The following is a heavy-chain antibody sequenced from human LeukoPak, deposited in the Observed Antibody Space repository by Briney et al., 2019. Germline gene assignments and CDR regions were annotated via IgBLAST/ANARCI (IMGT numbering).Heavy chain of an antibody. V-gene: IGHV3-23*01. D-gene: IGHD3-22*01. CDR2: ISGSGGST. CDR3: ARDDNPYYYDPRGAFDI. J-gene: IGHJ3*02. CDR1: GFTFSNYA. Sequence: GGSLRLSCAASGFTFSNYAMNWVRQAPGKGLEWVSGISGSGGSTYYADSVKGRFTISRDNSKNTLYLQMNSLRAEDTAVYYCARDDNPYYYDPRGAFDIWGQGTMVTVSS.